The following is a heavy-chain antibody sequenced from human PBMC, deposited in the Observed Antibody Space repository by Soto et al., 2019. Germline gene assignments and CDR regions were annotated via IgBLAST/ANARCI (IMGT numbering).Heavy chain of an antibody. V-gene: IGHV3-48*01. CDR1: GFTFSSYS. CDR2: ISSSSSTI. D-gene: IGHD3-22*01. Sequence: EVQLVESGGGLVQPGGSLRLSCAASGFTFSSYSMNWVRQAPGKGLEWVSYISSSSSTIYYADSVKGRFTISRDNAKNSLYLQMNSLRAEDTAVYYCAREGEVDSSGYYYGIDYWGQGPLVTVSS. J-gene: IGHJ4*02. CDR3: AREGEVDSSGYYYGIDY.